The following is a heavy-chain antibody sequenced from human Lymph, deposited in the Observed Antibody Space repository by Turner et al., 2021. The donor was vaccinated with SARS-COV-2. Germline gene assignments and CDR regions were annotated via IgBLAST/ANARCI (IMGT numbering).Heavy chain of an antibody. CDR1: GFTVSSNY. CDR2: IYIGGTK. J-gene: IGHJ3*02. V-gene: IGHV3-53*02. Sequence: EVQLVETGGGLIQPGGSLRLPCAASGFTVSSNYMSGVRQAPGKGLEWVSVIYIGGTKYYADSVKGRFTISRDNSKNTLYLQMNSLRAEDTAVYYCARDLGPLAFDIWGQGTMVTVSS. CDR3: ARDLGPLAFDI.